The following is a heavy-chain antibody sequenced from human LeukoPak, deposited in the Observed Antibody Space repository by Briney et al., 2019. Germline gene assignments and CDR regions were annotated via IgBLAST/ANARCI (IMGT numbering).Heavy chain of an antibody. CDR1: GFIFSSFG. V-gene: IGHV3-33*01. Sequence: GGSLRLSCAASGFIFSSFGMHWVRQAPGKGLEWVAVIWSDGSHEDYADSVKGRFTISRDNAKNSLYLQMNSLRAEDTAVYYCARGDYGDSFFDAFDIWGQGTMVTVSS. D-gene: IGHD4-17*01. CDR2: IWSDGSHE. J-gene: IGHJ3*02. CDR3: ARGDYGDSFFDAFDI.